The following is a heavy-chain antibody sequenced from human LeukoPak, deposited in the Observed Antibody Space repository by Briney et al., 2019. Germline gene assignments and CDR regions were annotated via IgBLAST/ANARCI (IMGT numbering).Heavy chain of an antibody. CDR1: GYPFTSYG. V-gene: IGHV1-18*01. CDR2: IIAYNGNT. CDR3: ARDPQESTSVSNWFDP. Sequence: ASVQVSCKASGYPFTSYGISWVRRAPGQGLEWMGWIIAYNGNTNYAQKLQDRVTMTTDTSTSTAYMELRSPRSDDTAVYYCARDPQESTSVSNWFDPWGQGTLVTVSS. D-gene: IGHD2-2*01. J-gene: IGHJ5*02.